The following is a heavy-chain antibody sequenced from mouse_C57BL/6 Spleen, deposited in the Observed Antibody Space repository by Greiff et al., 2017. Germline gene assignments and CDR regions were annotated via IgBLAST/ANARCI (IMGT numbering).Heavy chain of an antibody. CDR3: ARRYFDY. J-gene: IGHJ2*01. CDR1: GYTFTDYY. CDR2: INPNNGGT. Sequence: EVQLQQSGPELVKPGASVKISCKASGYTFTDYYMNWVKQSHGKSLEWIGDINPNNGGTSYNQKFKGKATLTVDKSSSTAYMELRSLTSEDSAVYYCARRYFDYGGQGTTLTVSS. V-gene: IGHV1-26*01.